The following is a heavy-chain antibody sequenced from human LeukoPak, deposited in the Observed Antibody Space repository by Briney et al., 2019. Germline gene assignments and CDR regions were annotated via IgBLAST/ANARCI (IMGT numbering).Heavy chain of an antibody. CDR1: GYTLTELS. CDR3: TTAVLKHYDFWRGYPDY. D-gene: IGHD3-3*01. Sequence: ASVKVSCKVSGYTLTELSIHWVRQAPKKGLEWMGGFDPEDGETIYAQKFQGRVTMTEDTSTDTAYMELSSLRSEDTAVYYCTTAVLKHYDFWRGYPDYWGQGTLVTVSS. CDR2: FDPEDGET. V-gene: IGHV1-24*01. J-gene: IGHJ4*02.